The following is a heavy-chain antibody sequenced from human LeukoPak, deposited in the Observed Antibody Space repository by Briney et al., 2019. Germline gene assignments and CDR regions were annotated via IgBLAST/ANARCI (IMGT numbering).Heavy chain of an antibody. CDR1: GGSMRTPSHY. J-gene: IGHJ3*01. V-gene: IGHV4-39*01. CDR2: MFYSGST. Sequence: PSETLSLTCSVSGGSMRTPSHYWDWIRQSPGKGLEWIGSMFYSGSTYSNPSLRSRVTISGDTSTNQISLSLTSLTAADTAVYYCARRNTEVPDTLPLNAFDVWGQGAMVIVSS. D-gene: IGHD2-15*01. CDR3: ARRNTEVPDTLPLNAFDV.